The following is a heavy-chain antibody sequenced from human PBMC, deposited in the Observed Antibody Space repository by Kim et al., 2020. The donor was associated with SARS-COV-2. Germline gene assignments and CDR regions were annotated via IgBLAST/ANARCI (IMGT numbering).Heavy chain of an antibody. V-gene: IGHV4-39*07. J-gene: IGHJ4*02. Sequence: SETLSLTCTVSGGSISSSSYYWGWIRQPPGKGLEWIGSIYYSGSTYYNPSLKSRVTISVDTSKNQFSLKLSSVTAADTAVYYCARGALYYDILTGLIGWGQGTLVTVSS. CDR3: ARGALYYDILTGLIG. CDR2: IYYSGST. D-gene: IGHD3-9*01. CDR1: GGSISSSSYY.